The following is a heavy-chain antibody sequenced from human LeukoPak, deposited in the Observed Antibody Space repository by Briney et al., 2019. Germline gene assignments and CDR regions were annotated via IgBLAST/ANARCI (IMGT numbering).Heavy chain of an antibody. Sequence: ASVKVSCKASGYTFTSYDINWVRQATGQGLEWMGWMNPNSGNTGYAQKFQGRVTMTRNTSISTAYMELSSLRSEDTAVYYCARGAHVLRFLEWLPNYYYYYMDVWGKGPRSPSP. CDR3: ARGAHVLRFLEWLPNYYYYYMDV. CDR1: GYTFTSYD. V-gene: IGHV1-8*01. CDR2: MNPNSGNT. J-gene: IGHJ6*03. D-gene: IGHD3-3*01.